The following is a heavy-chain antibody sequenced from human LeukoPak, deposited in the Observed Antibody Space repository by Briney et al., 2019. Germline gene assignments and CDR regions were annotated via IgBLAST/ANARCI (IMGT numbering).Heavy chain of an antibody. Sequence: PSETLSLTCTVSGGSISSYYWSWIRQPPGKGLEWIGYIYYSGSTNYNPSLKSRVTISVDTSKNQFSLKLSSVTAADTAVYYCARQGISGYQNRIQVDYWGQGTLVTVSS. CDR1: GGSISSYY. CDR2: IYYSGST. CDR3: ARQGISGYQNRIQVDY. J-gene: IGHJ4*02. V-gene: IGHV4-59*01. D-gene: IGHD3-22*01.